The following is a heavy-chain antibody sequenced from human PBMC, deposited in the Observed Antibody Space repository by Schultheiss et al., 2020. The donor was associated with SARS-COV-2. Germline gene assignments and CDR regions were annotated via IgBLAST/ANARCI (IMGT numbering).Heavy chain of an antibody. D-gene: IGHD1-26*01. CDR1: GYTFTSYD. CDR2: MNPNSGNT. Sequence: ASVKVSCKASGYTFTSYDINWVRQATGQGLEWMGWMNPNSGNTGYAQKFQGRVTMTRNTSISTAYMELSSLRSEDTAVYYCARDCREERKKYYYFGMDVWGQGTTVTVSS. J-gene: IGHJ6*02. CDR3: ARDCREERKKYYYFGMDV. V-gene: IGHV1-8*01.